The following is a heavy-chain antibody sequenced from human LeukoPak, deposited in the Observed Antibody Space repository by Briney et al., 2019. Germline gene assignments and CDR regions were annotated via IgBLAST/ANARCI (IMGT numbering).Heavy chain of an antibody. CDR3: AKSTTAGTRWFDP. J-gene: IGHJ5*02. Sequence: PGGSLRLSCAASGFAFSSYVMSWVRQAPGKGLEWVSAISGSDGGTYYADSVKGRSTISRDNSKNTLYLQMSTLRAEDTAVYYCAKSTTAGTRWFDPWGQGTLVTVSS. CDR1: GFAFSSYV. D-gene: IGHD6-13*01. CDR2: ISGSDGGT. V-gene: IGHV3-23*01.